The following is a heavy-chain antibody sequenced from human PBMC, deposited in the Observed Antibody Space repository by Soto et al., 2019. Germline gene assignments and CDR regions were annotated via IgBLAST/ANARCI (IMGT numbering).Heavy chain of an antibody. J-gene: IGHJ6*02. CDR2: IYYSGST. D-gene: IGHD3-3*01. CDR3: ASSALRFLEWLGMDV. Sequence: SETLSLTCTVSGGSISSGDYYWSWIRQPPGKGLEWIGYIYYSGSTYYNPSLKSRVTISVDTSKNQFSLKLSSVTAADTAVYYCASSALRFLEWLGMDVWGQGTTVTVSS. V-gene: IGHV4-30-4*01. CDR1: GGSISSGDYY.